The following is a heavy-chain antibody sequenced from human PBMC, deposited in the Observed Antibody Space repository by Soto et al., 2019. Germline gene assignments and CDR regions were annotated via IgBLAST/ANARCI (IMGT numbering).Heavy chain of an antibody. D-gene: IGHD5-12*01. CDR3: ARDWGSGYYHFEP. J-gene: IGHJ5*02. CDR2: IDHSGST. Sequence: PSETLSLTCAVSGYSISSGFSWGWIRQPPGKGLEWIGSIDHSGSTHYNASLKIRPSISLDTSKNQFSLKLRSVTAADTAVYYCARDWGSGYYHFEPWGQGTLVTVSS. V-gene: IGHV4-38-2*02. CDR1: GYSISSGFS.